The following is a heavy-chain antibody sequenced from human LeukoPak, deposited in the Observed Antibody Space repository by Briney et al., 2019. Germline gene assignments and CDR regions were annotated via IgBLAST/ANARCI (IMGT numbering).Heavy chain of an antibody. CDR1: GGSISDYY. V-gene: IGHV4-4*07. J-gene: IGHJ4*02. CDR3: ARGPPPDFDC. CDR2: IYTTGST. Sequence: SETLSLTCTVAGGSISDYYWSWIRQPAGKGLEWIGRIYTTGSTDYNPSLKSRVTMSVDTSKNQFSLKLSSVTAADTAVYYCARGPPPDFDCWGQGTLVTVSS.